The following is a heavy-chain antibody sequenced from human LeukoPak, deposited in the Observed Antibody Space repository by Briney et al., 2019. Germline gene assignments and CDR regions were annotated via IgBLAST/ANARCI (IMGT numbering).Heavy chain of an antibody. CDR3: VRGCYSTTCYTNAFDY. CDR2: ISPNSGGT. CDR1: GYTFTVYH. V-gene: IGHV1-2*02. J-gene: IGHJ4*02. Sequence: ASVTLCFTTSGYTFTVYHIHWVRPAPGQGLEWVGWISPNSGGTNYAQKFQGRVTITRDTSISTAYMDMSSLNSDDPAVYYCVRGCYSTTCYTNAFDYWGQGTLVTVSS. D-gene: IGHD2-2*02.